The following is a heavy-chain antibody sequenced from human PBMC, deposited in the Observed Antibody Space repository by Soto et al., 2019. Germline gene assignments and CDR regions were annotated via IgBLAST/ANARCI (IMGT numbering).Heavy chain of an antibody. CDR2: VNPNSGNI. V-gene: IGHV1-8*01. J-gene: IGHJ6*03. Sequence: QVQLVQSGAEVKKPGASVKVSCKASGYTFTSYDINWVRQATGQGLEWMGWVNPNSGNIGYAQKFQGRVTMTRNTSISTAYMELSSLRFEDTAVYYCARTTGYCSGGSCCLGIKYYYNYYMDVWGKGTKVTVSS. D-gene: IGHD2-15*01. CDR1: GYTFTSYD. CDR3: ARTTGYCSGGSCCLGIKYYYNYYMDV.